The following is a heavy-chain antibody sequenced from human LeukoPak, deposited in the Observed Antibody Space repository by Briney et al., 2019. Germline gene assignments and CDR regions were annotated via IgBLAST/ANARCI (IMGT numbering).Heavy chain of an antibody. J-gene: IGHJ3*02. V-gene: IGHV3-74*01. Sequence: QPGGSLRLSCAAPGFTFSSQWMHWVRQAPGKGLVWVSRINRDGSGIIYADSVKGRFTISRDNAKNTLYLQMNSLRAEDTAVYYCARAPPSNGYSYHFDIWGQGTMVTVSS. CDR2: INRDGSGI. CDR1: GFTFSSQW. D-gene: IGHD5-18*01. CDR3: ARAPPSNGYSYHFDI.